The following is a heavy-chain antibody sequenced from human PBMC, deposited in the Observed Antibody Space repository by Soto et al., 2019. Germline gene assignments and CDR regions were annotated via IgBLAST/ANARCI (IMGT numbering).Heavy chain of an antibody. CDR2: ISAYNGDT. Sequence: ASVKVSCKASGYTFTSYGISWVRQAPGQGLEWMGWISAYNGDTNYAQKLQGRVTMTTDTSTSTAYMELRSLRSDDTAVYYCARDVYYYDSSGPSLDFWGQGTLVTVSS. CDR3: ARDVYYYDSSGPSLDF. J-gene: IGHJ4*02. V-gene: IGHV1-18*01. D-gene: IGHD3-22*01. CDR1: GYTFTSYG.